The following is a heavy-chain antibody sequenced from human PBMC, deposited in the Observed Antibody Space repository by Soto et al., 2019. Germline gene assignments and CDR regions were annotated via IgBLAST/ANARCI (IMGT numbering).Heavy chain of an antibody. CDR2: IYYSGST. Sequence: QVQLQESGPGLVKPSHTLSLTCTVSGGSISSGGYYWSWIRQHTGKGLEWIGYIYYSGSTYYNPSLRSRVTISVTSSKNQFSLKLSSVTAADTAVYYCARSGYSYGPNPLLYWGQGTLGTVSS. CDR3: ARSGYSYGPNPLLY. CDR1: GGSISSGGYY. D-gene: IGHD5-18*01. V-gene: IGHV4-31*03. J-gene: IGHJ4*02.